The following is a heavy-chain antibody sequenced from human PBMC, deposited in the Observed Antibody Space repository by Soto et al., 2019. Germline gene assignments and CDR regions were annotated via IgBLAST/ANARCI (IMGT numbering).Heavy chain of an antibody. V-gene: IGHV3-23*01. CDR2: ISASGDAT. D-gene: IGHD3-3*01. J-gene: IGHJ4*02. CDR1: GFTFSEFG. Sequence: HPGGSLRLSCAASGFTFSEFGMSWVRQAPGKGLEWVSVISASGDATYYAASVKGRFTLSRDNSKNTLYLQMNSLTVADTAVYYCAKKVTIYAVDPADYWGQGTQVTVSS. CDR3: AKKVTIYAVDPADY.